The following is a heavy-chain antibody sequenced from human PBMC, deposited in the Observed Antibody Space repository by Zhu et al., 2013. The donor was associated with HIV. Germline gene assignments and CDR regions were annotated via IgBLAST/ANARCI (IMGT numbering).Heavy chain of an antibody. CDR2: ISGSGDST. D-gene: IGHD2-2*01. V-gene: IGHV3-23*01. Sequence: EVQLLESGGGLVQPGGSLRLSCAASGLNFRNYAMSWVRQAPGKGLEWVSAISGSGDSTYYGDAVKGRFTISRDNSKNTLYVEMKSLRAEDTALYYCATHFRDTKGFDSWGQGTLVTVSS. J-gene: IGHJ4*02. CDR1: GLNFRNYA. CDR3: ATHFRDTKGFDS.